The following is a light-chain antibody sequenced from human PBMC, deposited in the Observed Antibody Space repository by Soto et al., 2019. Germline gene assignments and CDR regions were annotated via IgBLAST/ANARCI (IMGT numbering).Light chain of an antibody. J-gene: IGKJ2*01. CDR3: QQSYSTPHT. CDR1: QTFSSY. CDR2: TTS. Sequence: DIQMTQSPSSLSASVGDRVTITCRASQTFSSYLNWYQQKPGKAPKLLIYTTSSLQSGVTLRFSGSGSGTDFTLTISSLQPEDFATYYCQQSYSTPHTFGQGTKLEIK. V-gene: IGKV1-39*01.